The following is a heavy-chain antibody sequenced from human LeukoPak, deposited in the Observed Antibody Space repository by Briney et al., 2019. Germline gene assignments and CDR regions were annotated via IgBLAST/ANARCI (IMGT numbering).Heavy chain of an antibody. CDR1: GFTFSPYW. CDR2: IKQDGSEK. CDR3: ARDSAGNDY. Sequence: GGSLRLSCAASGFTFSPYWMSWVRQAPGKGLEWVANIKQDGSEKYYVDSVKGRFTISRDNAKNSLYLQMNSLRAEDTAMYYCARDSAGNDYWGQGTLVTVSS. V-gene: IGHV3-7*01. J-gene: IGHJ4*02. D-gene: IGHD6-13*01.